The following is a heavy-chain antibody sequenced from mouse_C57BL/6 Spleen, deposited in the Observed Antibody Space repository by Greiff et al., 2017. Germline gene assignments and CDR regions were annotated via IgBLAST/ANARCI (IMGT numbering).Heavy chain of an antibody. CDR3: ARSNSAGYYDY. D-gene: IGHD3-2*02. CDR2: IYPGSGGT. J-gene: IGHJ2*01. CDR1: GYTFTSYW. Sequence: QVQLKQPGAELVKPGASVKLSCKASGYTFTSYWMPWVKQRPGRGLEWIGRIYPGSGGTNYNEKFKSKATLTVDKTSSTAYMQLSSLTSEDSAVYYCARSNSAGYYDYWGQGTTLTVAS. V-gene: IGHV1-72*01.